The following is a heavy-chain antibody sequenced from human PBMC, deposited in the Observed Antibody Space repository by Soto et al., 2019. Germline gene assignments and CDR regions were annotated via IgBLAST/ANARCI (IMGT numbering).Heavy chain of an antibody. J-gene: IGHJ4*02. CDR2: ISSSSDYI. CDR1: GFTFTSYT. Sequence: GGSLRLSCAASGFTFTSYTMNWVRQSPGKGLEWVSSISSSSDYIYYADSMKGRVTISRDNAKNSLFLDMNSLTGEDTAVYYCARARVYATGPLDFWGQGTLVTVSS. CDR3: ARARVYATGPLDF. V-gene: IGHV3-21*06. D-gene: IGHD6-13*01.